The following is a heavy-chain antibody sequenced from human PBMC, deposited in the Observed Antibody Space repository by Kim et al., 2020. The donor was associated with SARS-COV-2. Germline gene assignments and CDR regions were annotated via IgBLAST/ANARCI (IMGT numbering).Heavy chain of an antibody. CDR1: GFTFSSYE. CDR3: ARFTTTIDY. CDR2: ISSSGSTI. J-gene: IGHJ4*02. V-gene: IGHV3-48*03. Sequence: GGSLRLSCAASGFTFSSYEMNWVRQAPGKGLEWVSYISSSGSTIYYADSVKGRFTISRDNAKNSLYLQMNSLRAEDTAVYYCARFTTTIDYWGQGTLVTVSS.